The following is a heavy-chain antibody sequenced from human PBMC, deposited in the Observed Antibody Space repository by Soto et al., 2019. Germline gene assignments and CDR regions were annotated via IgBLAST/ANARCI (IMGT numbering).Heavy chain of an antibody. J-gene: IGHJ4*02. Sequence: QVQLVQSGAEVKKPGSSVKVSCKASGGTFSSYSINWVRQAPGQGLEWMGEIIPIFGTANYAQKFQGRVTITADESTSRAYMELSSRRSEDTAVYYWAGDGGRHAGGIDYWGQGTRVTVSS. D-gene: IGHD1-26*01. V-gene: IGHV1-69*01. CDR2: IIPIFGTA. CDR3: AGDGGRHAGGIDY. CDR1: GGTFSSYS.